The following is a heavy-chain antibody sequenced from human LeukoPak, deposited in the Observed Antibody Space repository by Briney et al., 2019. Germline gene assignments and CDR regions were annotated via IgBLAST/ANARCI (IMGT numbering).Heavy chain of an antibody. CDR1: GGSISSSNW. V-gene: IGHV4-4*02. D-gene: IGHD3-10*01. CDR3: ARDVRTPLWFGELRGDAFDI. CDR2: IYHSGST. J-gene: IGHJ3*02. Sequence: PSETLSLTCAVSGGSISSSNWWRWVRQHPGKGLEWIGEIYHSGSTNYNPSLKSRVTISVDKSKNQFSLKLSSVTAADTAVYYCARDVRTPLWFGELRGDAFDIWGQGTMVTVSS.